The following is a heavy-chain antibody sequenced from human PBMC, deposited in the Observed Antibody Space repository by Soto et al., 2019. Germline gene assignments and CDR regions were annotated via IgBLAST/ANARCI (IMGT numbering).Heavy chain of an antibody. Sequence: TLSLTCTVSGGSISSYYWSWIRQSPGKGLEWIGYIYYSGSTNYNPSLKSRVTISVDTSKNQFSLKLSSVTAADTAVYYCARRSDYGNYFDYWGQGTLVTVSS. V-gene: IGHV4-59*08. CDR3: ARRSDYGNYFDY. CDR1: GGSISSYY. J-gene: IGHJ4*02. D-gene: IGHD4-17*01. CDR2: IYYSGST.